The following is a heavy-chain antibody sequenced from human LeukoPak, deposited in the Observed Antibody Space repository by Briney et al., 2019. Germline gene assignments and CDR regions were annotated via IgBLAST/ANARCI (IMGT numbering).Heavy chain of an antibody. V-gene: IGHV4-59*01. CDR2: IYCSGST. CDR1: GGSISSYY. D-gene: IGHD1-26*01. J-gene: IGHJ4*02. Sequence: KPSETLSLTCTVSGGSISSYYWSWIRQPPGKGLEWIGYIYCSGSTNYNPSLKSRVTISVDTSKNQFSLKLSSVTAADTAVYYCARASGDRNLDYWGQGTLVTVSS. CDR3: ARASGDRNLDY.